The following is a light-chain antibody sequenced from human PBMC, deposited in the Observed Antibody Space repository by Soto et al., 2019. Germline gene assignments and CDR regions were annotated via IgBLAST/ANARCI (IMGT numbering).Light chain of an antibody. J-gene: IGKJ3*01. V-gene: IGKV1-33*01. CDR2: DAS. CDR3: QQHNNLPT. CDR1: HDINNY. Sequence: IQMTQSPSSLSASVGDRITITCQASHDINNYLNWYQQKPGKAPRLLIYDASFLERGVPSRFSGSGSGTDFTFTISSMQTEDFATYYCQQHNNLPTFGPGTKVDIK.